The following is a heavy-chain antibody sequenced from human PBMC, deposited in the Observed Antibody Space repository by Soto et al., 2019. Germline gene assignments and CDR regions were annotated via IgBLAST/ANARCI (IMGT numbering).Heavy chain of an antibody. Sequence: SETLSLTCAVSGGSISSSNWWSWVRQPPGKGLEWIGEIYHSGSTNYNPSLKSRVTISVDKSKNQFSLKLSSVTAADTAVYYCARVRAYGLSSSWVDYWGQGTLVTVSS. D-gene: IGHD6-13*01. CDR3: ARVRAYGLSSSWVDY. CDR2: IYHSGST. V-gene: IGHV4-4*02. CDR1: GGSISSSNW. J-gene: IGHJ4*02.